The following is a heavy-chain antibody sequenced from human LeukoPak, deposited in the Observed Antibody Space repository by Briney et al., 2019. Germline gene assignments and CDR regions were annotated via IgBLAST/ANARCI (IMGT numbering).Heavy chain of an antibody. Sequence: SETLSLTXTVSGGSIRSSSYYWGWIRQPPGKGLEWIGSIYYSGSTYYNPSLKSRVTISVDTPKNQFSLKLSSVTAADTAVYYCARTTINRIQLWMYYFDYWGQGTLVTVSS. CDR2: IYYSGST. CDR3: ARTTINRIQLWMYYFDY. D-gene: IGHD5-18*01. J-gene: IGHJ4*02. V-gene: IGHV4-39*01. CDR1: GGSIRSSSYY.